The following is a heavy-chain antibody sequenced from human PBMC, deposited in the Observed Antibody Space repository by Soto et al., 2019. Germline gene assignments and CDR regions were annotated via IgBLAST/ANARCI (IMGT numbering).Heavy chain of an antibody. CDR3: AKDSTVTTSLYSYYYGLDV. CDR2: ISGRGGST. V-gene: IGHV3-23*01. CDR1: GFTCSNYA. D-gene: IGHD4-17*01. J-gene: IGHJ6*02. Sequence: EVQLLESGGGLVQPGGSLRLSCTASGFTCSNYAMSWVRQAPDKGLEWVSAISGRGGSTYYADSVKGRFTISRDNSKNMLFLQMNSLRAEDTALYYCAKDSTVTTSLYSYYYGLDVWGQGTTVTVSS.